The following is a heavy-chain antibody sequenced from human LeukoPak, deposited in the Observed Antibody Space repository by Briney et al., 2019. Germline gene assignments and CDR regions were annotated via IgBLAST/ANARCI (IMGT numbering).Heavy chain of an antibody. CDR3: ARHDYGDYHYFDY. V-gene: IGHV4-59*08. D-gene: IGHD4-17*01. J-gene: IGHJ4*02. Sequence: SETLSLTCTVSGGSISSYYWSWIRQPPGKGLEGIGYVSYSGTTDCNPSLRSRVTISLDTSKNQFSLKLSSVTAADTALYYCARHDYGDYHYFDYWGQGTLVTVSS. CDR1: GGSISSYY. CDR2: VSYSGTT.